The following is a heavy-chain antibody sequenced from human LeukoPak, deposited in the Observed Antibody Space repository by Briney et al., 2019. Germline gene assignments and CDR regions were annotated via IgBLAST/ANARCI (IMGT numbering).Heavy chain of an antibody. CDR2: IYHSGST. CDR3: ASSYYYDSSGYPGSYRGLDY. J-gene: IGHJ4*02. CDR1: GYSISSGYY. V-gene: IGHV4-38-2*02. Sequence: SETLSLTCTVSGYSISSGYYWGWIRQPPGKGLEWIGSIYHSGSTYYNPSLKSRVTISVDTSKNQFSLKLSSVTAADTAVYYCASSYYYDSSGYPGSYRGLDYWGQGTLVTVSS. D-gene: IGHD3-22*01.